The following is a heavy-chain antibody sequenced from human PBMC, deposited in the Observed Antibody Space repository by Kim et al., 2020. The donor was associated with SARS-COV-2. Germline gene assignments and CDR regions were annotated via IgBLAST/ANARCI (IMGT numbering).Heavy chain of an antibody. J-gene: IGHJ4*02. CDR2: ISGSGGST. Sequence: GGSLRLSCAASGFTFSSYAMSWVRQAPGKGLEWVSAISGSGGSTYYADSVKGRFTISRDNSKNTLYLQMNSLRAEDTTVYYCAKDSRNYYGSGSYYIFDYFDYWGQGTLVTVSS. V-gene: IGHV3-23*01. CDR1: GFTFSSYA. D-gene: IGHD3-10*01. CDR3: AKDSRNYYGSGSYYIFDYFDY.